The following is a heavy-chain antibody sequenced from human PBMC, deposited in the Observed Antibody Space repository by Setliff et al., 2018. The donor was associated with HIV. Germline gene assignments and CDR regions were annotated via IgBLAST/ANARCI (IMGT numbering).Heavy chain of an antibody. CDR2: IRGKAYGGTS. J-gene: IGHJ4*02. Sequence: GGSLRLSCAASGFSVSTYWMNWVRQAPGKGLEWVGLIRGKAYGGTSDYAASVRGRTTISRDDSKSIAYLQINSLKTEDTAVYYCTRGSGRLEYWGQGTLVTVSS. V-gene: IGHV3-49*04. CDR3: TRGSGRLEY. CDR1: GFSVSTYW. D-gene: IGHD1-26*01.